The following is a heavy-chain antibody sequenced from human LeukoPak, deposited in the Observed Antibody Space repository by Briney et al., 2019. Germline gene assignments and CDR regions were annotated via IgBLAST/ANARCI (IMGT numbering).Heavy chain of an antibody. V-gene: IGHV5-10-1*01. CDR2: IDPEDSYT. Sequence: GESLKISCKASGYNFADFWISWVRQMPGRGLEWMGRIDPEDSYTNYNPSFEGHVTISADKSINTAYLQLRSLKASDTAMYYCARGGYSSDWYYYFDPWGRGTLVTVSS. D-gene: IGHD2-15*01. CDR3: ARGGYSSDWYYYFDP. J-gene: IGHJ5*02. CDR1: GYNFADFW.